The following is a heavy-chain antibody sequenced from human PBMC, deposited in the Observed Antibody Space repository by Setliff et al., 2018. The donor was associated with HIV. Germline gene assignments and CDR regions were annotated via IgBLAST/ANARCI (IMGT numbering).Heavy chain of an antibody. J-gene: IGHJ4*02. CDR1: GGSFSRNF. V-gene: IGHV4-34*01. CDR3: ATLSGPVDH. CDR2: INHAGST. Sequence: SETLSLTCAVYGGSFSRNFWSWIRQPPGKGLEWIGEINHAGSTNFNPSLKGRVTISVDMSKRQFSLHLTSVTAADTAVYYCATLSGPVDHWGQGTLVTVSS. D-gene: IGHD3-3*01.